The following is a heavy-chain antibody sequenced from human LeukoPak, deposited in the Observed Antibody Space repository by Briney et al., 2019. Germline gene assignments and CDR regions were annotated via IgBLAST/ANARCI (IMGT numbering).Heavy chain of an antibody. V-gene: IGHV3-11*06. Sequence: GGSLRLSCAASGFTFSEYYMSWIRQAPGKGLEWVSYIRSSSSYTNYADSVKGRFTVSRDNAKNSLYLQMNSLRAEDTAVYYCARGYYDNSGYYFPFDFWGQGTLVTVSS. D-gene: IGHD3-22*01. J-gene: IGHJ4*02. CDR2: IRSSSSYT. CDR3: ARGYYDNSGYYFPFDF. CDR1: GFTFSEYY.